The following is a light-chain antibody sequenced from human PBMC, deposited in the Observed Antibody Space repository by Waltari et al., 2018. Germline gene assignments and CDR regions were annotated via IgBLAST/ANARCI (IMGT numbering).Light chain of an antibody. J-gene: IGKJ3*01. CDR3: HQYYTTPFT. V-gene: IGKV3D-15*01. CDR1: QSVSSY. CDR2: DAS. Sequence: PARRARQSVSSYLGWYQQNPGQAPRLLIYDASNRATGIPARFSGSGSGTDFTLTISSLQAEDVAIYYCHQYYTTPFTFGPGTTVDIK.